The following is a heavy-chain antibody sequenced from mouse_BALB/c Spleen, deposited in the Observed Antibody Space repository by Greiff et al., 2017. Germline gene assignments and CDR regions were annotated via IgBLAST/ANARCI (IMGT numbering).Heavy chain of an antibody. J-gene: IGHJ4*01. D-gene: IGHD1-1*02. CDR3: ARGGGP. Sequence: QVQLQQSGAELVMPGASVKMSCKASGYTFTDYWMHWVKQRPGQGLEWIGAIDTSDSYTSYNQKFKGKATLTVDESSSTAYMQLSSLTSEDSAVYYCARGGGPWGQGTSVTVSS. V-gene: IGHV1-69*01. CDR1: GYTFTDYW. CDR2: IDTSDSYT.